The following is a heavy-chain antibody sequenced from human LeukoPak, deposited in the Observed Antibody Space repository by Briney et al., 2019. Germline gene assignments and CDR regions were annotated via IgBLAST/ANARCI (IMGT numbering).Heavy chain of an antibody. CDR1: GYTFTSYD. V-gene: IGHV1-8*01. J-gene: IGHJ4*02. D-gene: IGHD6-19*01. CDR3: ARRRGYSSGWRYFDH. Sequence: ASVKVSCKASGYTFTSYDINWVRQATGQGLEWMGWMNPNSGNTGYAQKFQGRVTMTRNTSISTAYMELSSLRSEDTAVYYCARRRGYSSGWRYFDHWGQGTLVTVSS. CDR2: MNPNSGNT.